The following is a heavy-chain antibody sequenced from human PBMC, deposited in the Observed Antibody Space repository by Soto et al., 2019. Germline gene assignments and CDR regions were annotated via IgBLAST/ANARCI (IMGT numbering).Heavy chain of an antibody. V-gene: IGHV4-59*01. J-gene: IGHJ4*02. Sequence: QVQLQESGPGLVKPSETLSLTCTVSGGSISSYYWSWIRQPPGKGLEWIGYIYYSGSTNYNPSLTSRVTISVDTSKNQFSLKLSSVTAVDTAVYYCARVSPSVSYGDYVDYWGQGTLVTVSS. CDR3: ARVSPSVSYGDYVDY. CDR1: GGSISSYY. CDR2: IYYSGST. D-gene: IGHD4-17*01.